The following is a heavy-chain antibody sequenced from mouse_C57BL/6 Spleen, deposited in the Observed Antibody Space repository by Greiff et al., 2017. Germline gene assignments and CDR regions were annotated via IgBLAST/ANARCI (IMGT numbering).Heavy chain of an antibody. CDR3: ARRDSSGDLDY. J-gene: IGHJ2*01. CDR1: GYAFSSYW. CDR2: IYPGDGDP. D-gene: IGHD3-2*02. V-gene: IGHV1-80*01. Sequence: QVQLQQSGAELVKPGASVKISCKASGYAFSSYWMNWVQQRPGKGLEWIGQIYPGDGDPTYTGKFKGKATLTADKCSSTAYMQLSSLTSEDSAVYFCARRDSSGDLDYWGQGTTLT.